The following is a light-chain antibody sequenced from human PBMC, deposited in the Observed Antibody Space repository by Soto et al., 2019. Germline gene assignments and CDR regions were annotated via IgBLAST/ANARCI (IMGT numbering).Light chain of an antibody. CDR2: GAS. CDR1: QFVSSD. J-gene: IGKJ4*01. V-gene: IGKV3D-15*01. Sequence: EIVMTQSPPTLSVSPGERATLSCRASQFVSSDLAWYQQKPGQAPRLLIYGASTSATGIPARFSGSGSGTEFTLTISSQQSEDSAIYYCQQYNNWPLTCGGVTKVEI. CDR3: QQYNNWPLT.